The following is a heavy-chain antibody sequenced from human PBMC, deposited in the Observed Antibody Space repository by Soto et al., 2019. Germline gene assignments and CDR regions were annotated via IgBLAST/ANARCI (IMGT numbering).Heavy chain of an antibody. CDR1: GYTFTGYY. J-gene: IGHJ4*02. D-gene: IGHD6-13*01. CDR2: INPNSGGT. Sequence: ASVKVSCKASGYTFTGYYMHWVRQAPGQGLEWMGWINPNSGGTNYAQKFQGWVTMTRDTSISTAYMELSRLRSDDTAVYYCARDGGRVIAAAGMDYWGQGTLVTVSS. V-gene: IGHV1-2*04. CDR3: ARDGGRVIAAAGMDY.